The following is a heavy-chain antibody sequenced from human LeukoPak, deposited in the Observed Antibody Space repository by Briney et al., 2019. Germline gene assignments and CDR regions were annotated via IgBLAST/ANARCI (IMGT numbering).Heavy chain of an antibody. CDR1: GFTFSSYS. V-gene: IGHV3-21*01. J-gene: IGHJ4*02. D-gene: IGHD4-11*01. CDR3: ARAEPMTTKGHDY. CDR2: ISSSSSYI. Sequence: GGSLRLSRAASGFTFSSYSMTWVRRAPGKGLEWVSSISSSSSYIYYAGSVKGRFTISRDNAKNSLYLQMNSLRAEDTAVYYCARAEPMTTKGHDYWGQGTLVTVSS.